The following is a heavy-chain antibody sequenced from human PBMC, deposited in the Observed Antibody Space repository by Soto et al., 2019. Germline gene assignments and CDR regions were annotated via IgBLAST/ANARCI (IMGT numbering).Heavy chain of an antibody. V-gene: IGHV3-23*01. J-gene: IGHJ3*02. Sequence: EVQLLESGGGLVQPGGSLRLSCAASGFTFSSYAMSWVRQAPGKGLEWVSTIGGSGSTYYADSVKGRFTISRDNSINALYQQMNSLRAGDTAVYYCAKGILVKPPGTRAFDIWGQGTMVIVSS. CDR2: IGGSGST. CDR1: GFTFSSYA. D-gene: IGHD6-13*01. CDR3: AKGILVKPPGTRAFDI.